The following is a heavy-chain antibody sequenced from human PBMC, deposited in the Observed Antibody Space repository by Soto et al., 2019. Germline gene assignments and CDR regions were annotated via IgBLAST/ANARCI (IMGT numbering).Heavy chain of an antibody. V-gene: IGHV3-21*01. Sequence: GGSLRLSCATSGFTFSYYTMNWVRHAPGKGLEWVTSISSSSDDIYYADSVKGRFTISRDNAKNSLYLQMISLRAEDTAVYYCARRGSSSLREMDVWGQGTAVPVSS. J-gene: IGHJ6*02. CDR1: GFTFSYYT. CDR3: ARRGSSSLREMDV. CDR2: ISSSSDDI. D-gene: IGHD6-13*01.